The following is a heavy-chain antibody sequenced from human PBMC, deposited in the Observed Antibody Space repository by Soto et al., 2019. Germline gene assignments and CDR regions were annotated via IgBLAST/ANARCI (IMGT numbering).Heavy chain of an antibody. CDR3: ARSEATGLDY. D-gene: IGHD1-26*01. V-gene: IGHV4-30-4*01. J-gene: IGHJ4*02. CDR2: IYYSGST. CDR1: GGSISSGDYY. Sequence: PSETLSLTCTVSGGSISSGDYYCSCIRQPPGKGLEWIGYIYYSGSTYYNPSLKSRVTISVDKSKNHFSLKLSSVTAADTAVYYCARSEATGLDYWGQGTLVTVSS.